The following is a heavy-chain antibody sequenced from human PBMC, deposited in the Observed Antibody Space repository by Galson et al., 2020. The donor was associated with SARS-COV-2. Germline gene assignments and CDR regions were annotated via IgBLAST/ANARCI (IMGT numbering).Heavy chain of an antibody. CDR2: ISYDGSNK. CDR1: GFTFSSYA. J-gene: IGHJ6*03. Sequence: GESLKISCAASGFTFSSYAMHWVRQAPGKGLEWVAVISYDGSNKYYADSVKGRFTISRDNSNNTLYLQMNSLRAEDTAVYYCAREDYYYYRDVWGKGTTVNVSS. CDR3: AREDYYYYRDV. V-gene: IGHV3-30*01.